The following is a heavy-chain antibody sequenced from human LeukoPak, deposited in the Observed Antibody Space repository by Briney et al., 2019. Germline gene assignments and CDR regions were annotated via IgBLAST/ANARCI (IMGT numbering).Heavy chain of an antibody. CDR3: ATPVQKEVVVVAAKDY. CDR1: GFTFSSYA. CDR2: ISYDGSNK. J-gene: IGHJ4*02. D-gene: IGHD2-15*01. V-gene: IGHV3-30-3*01. Sequence: PGRSLRLSCAASGFTFSSYAMHWVRQAPGKGLEWVAVISYDGSNKYYADSVKGRFTISRDNSKNTLYLQMNSLRAEDTAVYYCATPVQKEVVVVAAKDYWGQGTLVTVSS.